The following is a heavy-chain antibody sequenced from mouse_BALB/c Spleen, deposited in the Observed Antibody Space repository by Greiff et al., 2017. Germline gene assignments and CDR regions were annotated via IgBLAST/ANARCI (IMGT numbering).Heavy chain of an antibody. V-gene: IGHV7-3*02. D-gene: IGHD1-3*01. Sequence: EVQVVESGGGLVQPGGSLRLSCATSGFTFPDYYMSWVRQPPGKALEWLGFIRNKANGYTTEYSASVKGRFTISRDNSQSILYLQMNTLRAEDSATYYCARDKSRFAYWGQGTLVTVSA. CDR2: IRNKANGYTT. CDR1: GFTFPDYY. J-gene: IGHJ3*01. CDR3: ARDKSRFAY.